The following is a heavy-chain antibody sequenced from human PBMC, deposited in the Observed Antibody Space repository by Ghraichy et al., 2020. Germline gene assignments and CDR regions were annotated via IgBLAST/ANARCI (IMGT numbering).Heavy chain of an antibody. V-gene: IGHV4-59*01. CDR1: GGSISSYY. D-gene: IGHD3-3*01. Sequence: GSLRLSCTVSGGSISSYYWSWIRQPPGKGLEWIGYIYYSGSTNYNPSLKSRVTISVDTSKNQFSLKLSSVTAADTAVYYCARVSRAIFGVVTEGYFDYWGQGTLVTVSA. CDR3: ARVSRAIFGVVTEGYFDY. CDR2: IYYSGST. J-gene: IGHJ4*02.